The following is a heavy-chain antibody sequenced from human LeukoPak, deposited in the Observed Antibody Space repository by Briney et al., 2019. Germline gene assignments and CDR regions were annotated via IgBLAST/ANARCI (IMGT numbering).Heavy chain of an antibody. D-gene: IGHD3-10*01. Sequence: PGGSLRLSCAASGFTFSSYAMSWVRQAPGKGLEWVSSISTSSSYINYADSVKGRFTISRDNAKKSLYLQMNSLRAEDTAVYYCARSILLWFGELTNWFDPWGQGTLVTVSS. CDR2: ISTSSSYI. CDR3: ARSILLWFGELTNWFDP. J-gene: IGHJ5*02. CDR1: GFTFSSYA. V-gene: IGHV3-21*01.